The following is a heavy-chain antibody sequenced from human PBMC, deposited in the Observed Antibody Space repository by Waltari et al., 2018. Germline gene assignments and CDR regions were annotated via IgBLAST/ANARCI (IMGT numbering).Heavy chain of an antibody. CDR1: GYSFRNYW. J-gene: IGHJ4*02. D-gene: IGHD3-22*01. CDR3: ARQGFGDSSGYYSPFDY. CDR2: SKPGCSDT. Sequence: VQLVQSGTEVRQSGASLTISCKSSGYSFRNYWIGWVRPMPGKGLEWMGISKPGCSDTRDSPSFQGQVTISADKSIGTAYLQWSSLKASDTAMYFCARQGFGDSSGYYSPFDYWGQGTLVTVSS. V-gene: IGHV5-51*01.